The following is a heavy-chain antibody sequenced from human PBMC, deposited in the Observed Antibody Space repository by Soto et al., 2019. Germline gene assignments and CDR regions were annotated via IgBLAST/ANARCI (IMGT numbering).Heavy chain of an antibody. V-gene: IGHV1-8*01. Sequence: QVQLVQSGAEVKKPGASVKVSCKASGYTFISYDINWVRQATGQGLEWMGWMNPHSGNTGYAQKFQGRVTMTRSTSISTAYLELTSLRSDDTAVYYCARPLNNDYFGHWGQGTLVTVSS. CDR2: MNPHSGNT. CDR3: ARPLNNDYFGH. CDR1: GYTFISYD. J-gene: IGHJ4*02.